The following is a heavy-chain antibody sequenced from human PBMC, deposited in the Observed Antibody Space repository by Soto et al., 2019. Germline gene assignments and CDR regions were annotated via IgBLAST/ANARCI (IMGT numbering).Heavy chain of an antibody. CDR1: GGSINSGGYC. CDR3: SRGILV. J-gene: IGHJ4*02. CDR2: ISYGGST. V-gene: IGHV4-31*03. D-gene: IGHD5-18*01. Sequence: QVQLQESGPGLVKPSQTLSLTCTVSGGSINSGGYCWSWIRQHPGKGLDWIGCISYGGSTSYNPSLKSRVTPSVDTSKNQFSLKLTSVTAADTAVYYGSRGILVWGQGALITVSS.